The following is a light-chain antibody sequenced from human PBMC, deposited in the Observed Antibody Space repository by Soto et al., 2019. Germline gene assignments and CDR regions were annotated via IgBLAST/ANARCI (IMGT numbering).Light chain of an antibody. Sequence: DIQMTQSPSSLSASVGDRVTITCRASQDISIHLAWYQQKPGKVPDLLIFAASTLQAGVSSRFSGGGSGTDFSLTISSLQPEDVATYYCQNHVGVPRTFGQGTKVDIK. CDR2: AAS. J-gene: IGKJ1*01. CDR3: QNHVGVPRT. CDR1: QDISIH. V-gene: IGKV1-27*01.